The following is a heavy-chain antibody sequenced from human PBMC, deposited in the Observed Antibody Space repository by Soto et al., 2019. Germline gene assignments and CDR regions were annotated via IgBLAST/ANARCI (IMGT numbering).Heavy chain of an antibody. CDR3: ARQRDREYSGYETFDY. CDR2: IYPGDSDT. V-gene: IGHV5-51*01. J-gene: IGHJ4*02. CDR1: YW. Sequence: YWSWIRQPPGKGLEWMGIIYPGDSDTRYSPSFQGQVTISADKSISTAYLQWSSLKASDTAMYYCARQRDREYSGYETFDYWGQGTLVTVS. D-gene: IGHD5-12*01.